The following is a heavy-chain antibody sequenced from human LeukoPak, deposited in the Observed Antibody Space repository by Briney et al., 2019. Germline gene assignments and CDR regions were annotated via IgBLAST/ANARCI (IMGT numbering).Heavy chain of an antibody. CDR3: ARAYGSGSYYPRFVYYYYMDV. D-gene: IGHD3-10*01. CDR2: ITSSRIYI. J-gene: IGHJ6*03. Sequence: GGSLRLSCAGSGFTFSDYAMSWVRQAPGKGLEWVSSITSSRIYIYYADSVKGRFTISRDNAKNSLYLQMNSLRAEDTAVYYCARAYGSGSYYPRFVYYYYMDVWGKGTTVTISS. V-gene: IGHV3-21*01. CDR1: GFTFSDYA.